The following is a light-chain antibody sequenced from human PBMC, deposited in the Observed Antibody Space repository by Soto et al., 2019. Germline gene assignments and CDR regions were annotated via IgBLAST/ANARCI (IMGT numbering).Light chain of an antibody. CDR1: QSVSSY. CDR3: QQFNSYPLT. J-gene: IGKJ3*01. Sequence: LTQSPATLSLSPGERATLSCRASQSVSSYLAWYQQKPGKAPKLLIYDASSLESGVPSRFSGSGSGTDFTLTISSLQPEDFATYYCQQFNSYPLTFGPGTKVDIK. V-gene: IGKV1-13*02. CDR2: DAS.